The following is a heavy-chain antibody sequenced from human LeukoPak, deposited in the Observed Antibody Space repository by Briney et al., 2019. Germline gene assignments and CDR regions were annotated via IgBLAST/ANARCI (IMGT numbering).Heavy chain of an antibody. J-gene: IGHJ3*02. CDR3: AKDRGLGSSWYKSAFDI. Sequence: PGGSLRLSCAASGFTFDDYAMHWVRHAPGKGLEWVSGISWNSGSIVYADPVKGRFTISRDNAKNSLYLQMNSLRAEDMALYYCAKDRGLGSSWYKSAFDIWGQGTMVTVSS. CDR2: ISWNSGSI. CDR1: GFTFDDYA. V-gene: IGHV3-9*03. D-gene: IGHD6-13*01.